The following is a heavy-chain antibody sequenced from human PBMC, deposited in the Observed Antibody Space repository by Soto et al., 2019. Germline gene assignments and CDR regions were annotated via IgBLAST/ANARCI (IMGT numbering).Heavy chain of an antibody. CDR3: ASSPRGSSWEFDP. D-gene: IGHD6-13*01. CDR2: IYYSGGT. J-gene: IGHJ5*02. CDR1: GGSISSGAYY. Sequence: QVQLQESGPGLVKPSQTLSLTCTVSGGSISSGAYYWNWIRQHPGKGLEWIGYIYYSGGTYYNPSLKSRVTISVDTSKNQFSLKLSSVTAADTAVYYCASSPRGSSWEFDPWGQGTLVTVSS. V-gene: IGHV4-30-4*08.